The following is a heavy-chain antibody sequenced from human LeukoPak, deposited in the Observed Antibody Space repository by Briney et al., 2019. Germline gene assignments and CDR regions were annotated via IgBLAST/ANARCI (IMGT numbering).Heavy chain of an antibody. CDR2: IYHSGST. V-gene: IGHV4-4*02. J-gene: IGHJ5*02. D-gene: IGHD5-12*01. CDR3: ARASKGGVIVAIHKYNWFDP. Sequence: PSETLSLTCTVSGGSISSSNWWSWVRQPPGKGLEWIGEIYHSGSTYYNPSLKSRVTISVDTSKNQFSLKLSSVTAADTAVYYCARASKGGVIVAIHKYNWFDPWGQGTLVTVSS. CDR1: GGSISSSNW.